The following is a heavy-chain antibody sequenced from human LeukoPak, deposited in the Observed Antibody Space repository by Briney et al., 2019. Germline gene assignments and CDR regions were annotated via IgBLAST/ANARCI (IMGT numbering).Heavy chain of an antibody. CDR2: IHYSGST. Sequence: PSETLSLTCTVSGGSISSYYWSWIRQPPGKGLEWLGYIHYSGSTYYNPSLRSRVTISVDTSKNQFSLKLSSVTAADTAVYYCARSHLDSSGYYYFDYWGQGTLVIVSS. CDR3: ARSHLDSSGYYYFDY. J-gene: IGHJ4*02. V-gene: IGHV4-59*12. CDR1: GGSISSYY. D-gene: IGHD3-22*01.